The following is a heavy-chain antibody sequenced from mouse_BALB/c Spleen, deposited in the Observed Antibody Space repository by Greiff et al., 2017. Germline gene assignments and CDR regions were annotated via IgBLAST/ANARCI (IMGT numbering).Heavy chain of an antibody. CDR3: ARQDYYGSGYYYAMDY. D-gene: IGHD1-1*01. CDR1: GFTFSSYT. CDR2: ISNGGGST. J-gene: IGHJ4*01. V-gene: IGHV5-12-2*01. Sequence: DVMLVESGGGLVQPGGSLKLSCAASGFTFSSYTMSWVRQTPEKRLEWVAYISNGGGSTYYPDTVKGRFTISRDNAKNTLYLQMSSLKSEDTAMYYCARQDYYGSGYYYAMDYWGQGTSVTVSS.